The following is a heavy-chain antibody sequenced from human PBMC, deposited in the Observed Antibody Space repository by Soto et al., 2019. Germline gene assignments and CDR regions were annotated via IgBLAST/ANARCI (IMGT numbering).Heavy chain of an antibody. J-gene: IGHJ6*02. CDR1: GGSINSAGHS. CDR2: IYYSGNT. D-gene: IGHD5-18*01. Sequence: TSETLSLTCTVSGGSINSAGHSWGWVRQNPRRGLEWIGNIYYSGNTYYNPSLKSRLTISVDTSKNQFSLNLSSVTAADTAVYYCARDRLMATAGTARHYFGLDVWGQGTTVTVSS. CDR3: ARDRLMATAGTARHYFGLDV. V-gene: IGHV4-31*03.